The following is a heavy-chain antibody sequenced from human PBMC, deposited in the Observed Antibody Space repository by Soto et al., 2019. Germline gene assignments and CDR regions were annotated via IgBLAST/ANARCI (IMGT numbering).Heavy chain of an antibody. J-gene: IGHJ6*03. V-gene: IGHV3-9*01. Sequence: EVQLVESGGGLVQPGRSLRLSCAASGFTFDDYAMHWVRQAPGKGLEWVSGISWNSGSIGYADSLKGRFTISRDNAKNSLYLQMNSLRAEDTALYYCAKDHGSGSYYLLGYYYYMDVWGKGTTVTVSS. D-gene: IGHD3-10*01. CDR1: GFTFDDYA. CDR3: AKDHGSGSYYLLGYYYYMDV. CDR2: ISWNSGSI.